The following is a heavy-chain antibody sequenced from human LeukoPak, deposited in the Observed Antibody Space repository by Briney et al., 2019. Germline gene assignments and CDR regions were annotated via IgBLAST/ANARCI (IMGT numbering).Heavy chain of an antibody. V-gene: IGHV1-69*04. CDR3: ARDPREDYYDSSGAFDI. Sequence: SLRLSCKASGGTFSSYAISWVRQAPGQGLEWMGRIIPIFGIANYAQKFQGRVTITADKSTSTAYMELSSLRSEDTAVYYCARDPREDYYDSSGAFDIWGQGTMVTVSS. CDR1: GGTFSSYA. D-gene: IGHD3-22*01. CDR2: IIPIFGIA. J-gene: IGHJ3*02.